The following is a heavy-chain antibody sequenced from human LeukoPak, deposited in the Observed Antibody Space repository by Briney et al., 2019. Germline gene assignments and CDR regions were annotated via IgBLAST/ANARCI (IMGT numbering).Heavy chain of an antibody. J-gene: IGHJ4*02. V-gene: IGHV4-4*02. CDR2: VHLDGRT. Sequence: PSETLPLTCGVSGGSVINTNWWTWVRQPPGKGLEWIGEVHLDGRTNYNPSLESRLTMSVDVSENQVSLKLTSVAAADTAVYYCAREGGFYLPLDYSGQGTLDPVSS. CDR3: AREGGFYLPLDY. CDR1: GGSVINTNW. D-gene: IGHD3-3*01.